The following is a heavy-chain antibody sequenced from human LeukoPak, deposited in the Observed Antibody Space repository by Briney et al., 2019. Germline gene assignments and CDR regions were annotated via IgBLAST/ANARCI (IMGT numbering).Heavy chain of an antibody. D-gene: IGHD3-16*02. V-gene: IGHV1-24*01. J-gene: IGHJ4*01. CDR1: GYTLTELS. Sequence: ASVKVSXKVSGYTLTELSMHWVRQAPGKGLEWMGGFDPEDGETIYAQKFQGRVTMTEDTSTDTAYMELSSLRSEDTAVYYCAIESLGELSLPFLDYWGHGTLVTVSS. CDR2: FDPEDGET. CDR3: AIESLGELSLPFLDY.